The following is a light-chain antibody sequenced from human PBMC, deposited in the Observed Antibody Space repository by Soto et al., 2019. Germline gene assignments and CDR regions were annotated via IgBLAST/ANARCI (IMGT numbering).Light chain of an antibody. CDR2: DAS. CDR1: QSVGCY. Sequence: EIVLTQSPATLSLSPGERATLSCRASQSVGCYLAWYQHQPGQAPRLLIYDASNRATGIPARFSGSGSGPDFSLTISSLEHEDFAVYFCQKRSNGRTFGGGTKVEIK. V-gene: IGKV3-11*01. J-gene: IGKJ4*01. CDR3: QKRSNGRT.